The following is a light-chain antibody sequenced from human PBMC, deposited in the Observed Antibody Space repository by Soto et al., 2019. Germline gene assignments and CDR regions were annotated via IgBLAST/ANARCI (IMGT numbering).Light chain of an antibody. CDR2: DVS. CDR3: SSCTSSSTI. Sequence: QSALTQPASVSGSPGQSITISCTGTSSDVGGYNYVSWYQQHPGRAPQLIIYDVSYRPSGVSNRFSGSKSGNTASLTISGLHAEDESDYYCSSCTSSSTIFGGGTKLTVL. J-gene: IGLJ2*01. CDR1: SSDVGGYNY. V-gene: IGLV2-14*01.